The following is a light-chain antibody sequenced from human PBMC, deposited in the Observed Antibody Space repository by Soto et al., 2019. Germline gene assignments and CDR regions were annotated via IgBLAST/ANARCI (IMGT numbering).Light chain of an antibody. CDR3: QSYGSSLSGVV. Sequence: QSVLTQPPSVSGAPGQRVTISCTGSSSNIGAGYDVHWYQQLPGTAPKLLIYGNSNRPSGVPDRFSGSKSGTSASLAITGLQADDEADYYCQSYGSSLSGVVFGGGTKLTVL. V-gene: IGLV1-40*01. J-gene: IGLJ2*01. CDR1: SSNIGAGYD. CDR2: GNS.